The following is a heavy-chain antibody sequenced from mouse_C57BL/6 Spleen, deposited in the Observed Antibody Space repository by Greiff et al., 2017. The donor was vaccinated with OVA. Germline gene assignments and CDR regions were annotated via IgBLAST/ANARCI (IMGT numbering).Heavy chain of an antibody. CDR3: ASPDYYGSSYEYFDV. Sequence: QVQLQQPGAELVMPGASVKLSCKASGYTFTSYWMHWVKPRPGQGLEWIGEIDPSDSYPNYNQKLKGKSTLTVDKSSSTAYMQIRRLTSEDSALYYYASPDYYGSSYEYFDVWGTGTTVTVSS. CDR1: GYTFTSYW. J-gene: IGHJ1*03. D-gene: IGHD1-1*01. CDR2: IDPSDSYP. V-gene: IGHV1-69*01.